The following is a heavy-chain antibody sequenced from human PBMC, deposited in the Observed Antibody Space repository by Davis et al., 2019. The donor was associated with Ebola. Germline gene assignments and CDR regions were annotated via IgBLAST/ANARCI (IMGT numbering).Heavy chain of an antibody. D-gene: IGHD3-10*01. CDR1: GGSISSYY. CDR2: IYYSGST. J-gene: IGHJ6*02. V-gene: IGHV4-59*01. Sequence: PSETLSLTCTVSGGSISSYYWSWIRQPPGKGLEWIGYIYYSGSTNYNPSLKSRVTISVDTSKNQFSLKLSSVTAADTAVYYCARGGRFGEYYGMDVWGQGTTVTVSS. CDR3: ARGGRFGEYYGMDV.